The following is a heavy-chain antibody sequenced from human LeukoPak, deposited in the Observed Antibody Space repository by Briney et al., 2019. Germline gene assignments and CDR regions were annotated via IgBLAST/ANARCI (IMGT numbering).Heavy chain of an antibody. Sequence: SETLSLTCAVSGGSISSGDYYWSWIRQPPGKGLEWIGYIYYSGSTYYNPSLKSRVTISVDTSKNQFSLKLSSVTAADTAVYYCARFSVAVAGPKLDYWGQGTLVTVSS. D-gene: IGHD6-19*01. CDR3: ARFSVAVAGPKLDY. CDR2: IYYSGST. CDR1: GGSISSGDYY. J-gene: IGHJ4*02. V-gene: IGHV4-30-4*01.